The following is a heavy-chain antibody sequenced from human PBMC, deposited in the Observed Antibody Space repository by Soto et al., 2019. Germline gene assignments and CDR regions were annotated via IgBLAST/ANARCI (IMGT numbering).Heavy chain of an antibody. Sequence: PGGSLRLSCAASGFTFSSYAMHWVRQAPGKGLEWVAVISYDGSNKYYADSVKGRFTISRDNSKNTLYLQMNSLRAEDTAVYYCARKEYSSSSWGQGTLVTVSS. CDR2: ISYDGSNK. J-gene: IGHJ4*02. V-gene: IGHV3-30-3*01. D-gene: IGHD6-6*01. CDR3: ARKEYSSSS. CDR1: GFTFSSYA.